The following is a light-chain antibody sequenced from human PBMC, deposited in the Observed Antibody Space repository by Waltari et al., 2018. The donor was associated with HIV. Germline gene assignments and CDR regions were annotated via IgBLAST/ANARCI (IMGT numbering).Light chain of an antibody. V-gene: IGLV2-8*01. CDR2: EVS. Sequence: QSALTQPPSASGSPGQSVTISCTGTSNDVGGYNYVSWYQQHPGKAPKLMIYEVSERPSGVPDRFSGSKSGNTASLTVSGLQAEDEADYFCSSYSTTTSSYVFGGGTTVTVL. CDR1: SNDVGGYNY. J-gene: IGLJ1*01. CDR3: SSYSTTTSSYV.